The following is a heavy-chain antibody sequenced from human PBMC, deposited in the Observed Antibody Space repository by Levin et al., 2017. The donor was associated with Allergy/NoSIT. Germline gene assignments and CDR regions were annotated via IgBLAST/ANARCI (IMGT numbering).Heavy chain of an antibody. J-gene: IGHJ4*02. V-gene: IGHV3-7*01. CDR1: GFTFSPHW. D-gene: IGHD3-3*01. CDR3: VRDHNWSFDY. CDR2: IDKDGSAR. Sequence: PGGSLRLSCAASGFTFSPHWMIWVRQAPGKGLEWVANIDKDGSARYYLDSVRGRFTISRDNAKNSLFLQLNSLRAEDTAVYYCVRDHNWSFDYWGQGTLVTVSS.